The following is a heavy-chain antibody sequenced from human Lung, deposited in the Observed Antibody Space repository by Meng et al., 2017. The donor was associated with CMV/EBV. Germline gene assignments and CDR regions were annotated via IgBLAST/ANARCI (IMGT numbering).Heavy chain of an antibody. CDR2: ISYTGYI. V-gene: IGHV4-59*01. J-gene: IGHJ3*02. D-gene: IGHD1-1*01. Sequence: SXTXSLXXTVSGASISANYWSWSRRPPGKGLEYIGSISYTGYIEYNPSLKGRVAISLDTSKNQFSLKLASVTAADTAMYYCAGPDDMGSSPHDPFDIWGQGXMLTVSS. CDR3: AGPDDMGSSPHDPFDI. CDR1: GASISANY.